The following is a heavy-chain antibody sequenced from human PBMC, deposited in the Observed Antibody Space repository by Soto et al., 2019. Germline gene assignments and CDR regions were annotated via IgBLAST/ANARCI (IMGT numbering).Heavy chain of an antibody. J-gene: IGHJ4*02. CDR3: ATRVPYRSGWNT. D-gene: IGHD6-19*01. CDR2: MNPNNGDT. Sequence: QVQLVQSGAEVKKPGASVTVSCKASGYTFTAYHINWVRQVTGQGLEWMGWMNPNNGDTGYVQKFQGRVTMTRNTAIRTAYMKLSSLRSDDTAVYYCATRVPYRSGWNTWGQGTHVPVSS. CDR1: GYTFTAYH. V-gene: IGHV1-8*02.